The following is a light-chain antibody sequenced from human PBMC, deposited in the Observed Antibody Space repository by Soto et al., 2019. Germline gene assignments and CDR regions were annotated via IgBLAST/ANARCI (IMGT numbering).Light chain of an antibody. CDR2: AAS. V-gene: IGKV1-9*01. Sequence: DIQLTQSPSFLSASVGDRVTITCRASQDVIRYLAWYQQKPGKAPNLLIYAASTLRSGVPSRFSGSGSETEFTLPISSLQPEDFAASYCQQLTSYVFAFCPGTKVNIK. CDR3: QQLTSYVFA. J-gene: IGKJ3*01. CDR1: QDVIRY.